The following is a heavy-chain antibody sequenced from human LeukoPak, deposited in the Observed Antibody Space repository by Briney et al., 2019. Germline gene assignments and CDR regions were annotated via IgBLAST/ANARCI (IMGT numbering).Heavy chain of an antibody. CDR3: AKTFYDYVWKSSNDAFDI. Sequence: GGSLRLSCAASGFTFSSYAMSWVRQAPGKGLEWVSAISGSGGSTYYADSVKGRFTISRDNSKNTLYLQMNSLRAEDTAVYYCAKTFYDYVWKSSNDAFDIWGQGTMVTVSS. CDR1: GFTFSSYA. J-gene: IGHJ3*02. D-gene: IGHD3-16*01. CDR2: ISGSGGST. V-gene: IGHV3-23*01.